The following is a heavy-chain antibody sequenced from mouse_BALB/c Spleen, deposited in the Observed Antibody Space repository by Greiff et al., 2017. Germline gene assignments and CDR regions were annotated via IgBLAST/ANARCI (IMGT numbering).Heavy chain of an antibody. Sequence: VKLQQSGAELMKPGASVKISCKATGYTFSSYWIEWVKQRPGHGLEWIGEILPGSGSTNYNEKFKGKATFTADTSSNTAYMQLSSLTSEDSAVYYCARGDYGTYYFDYWGQGTTLTVSS. D-gene: IGHD2-4*01. V-gene: IGHV1-9*01. CDR2: ILPGSGST. CDR3: ARGDYGTYYFDY. CDR1: GYTFSSYW. J-gene: IGHJ2*01.